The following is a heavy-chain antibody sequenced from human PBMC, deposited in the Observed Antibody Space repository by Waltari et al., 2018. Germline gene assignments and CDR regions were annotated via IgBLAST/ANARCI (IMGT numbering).Heavy chain of an antibody. CDR1: GDSLFTTSVA. Sequence: QVQLQQSGPGLVKPSQTLSLTCAVSGDSLFTTSVAWNWIRQSPSRGLEWLGRSYYRSQCRNDYALSVKGRITVNSDTSKIHFSLLLDSVTPDDSAVYYCARGKFTAFDIWGQGTMVTVSS. J-gene: IGHJ3*02. V-gene: IGHV6-1*01. CDR2: SYYRSQCRN. CDR3: ARGKFTAFDI.